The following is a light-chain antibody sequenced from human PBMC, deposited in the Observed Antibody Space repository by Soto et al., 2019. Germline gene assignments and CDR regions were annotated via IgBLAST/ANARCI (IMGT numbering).Light chain of an antibody. CDR1: QSFRGL. Sequence: EVVLTQSPVTLSLSPGERATLSCRASQSFRGLLAWYQQKPGQAPRLLIYDAYNRATGIPPRFSGSGSGTNSTTAISRLDPEHPAVYYCQHRHVWPIKFRQGTRLEIK. CDR3: QHRHVWPIK. J-gene: IGKJ5*01. V-gene: IGKV3-11*01. CDR2: DAY.